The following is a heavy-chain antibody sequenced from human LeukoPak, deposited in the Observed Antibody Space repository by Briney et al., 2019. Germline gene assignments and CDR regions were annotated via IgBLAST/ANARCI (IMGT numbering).Heavy chain of an antibody. V-gene: IGHV3-23*01. Sequence: GGSLRLSCAASGFTFNFYDMSGVPHAPRRGLEWVSGVICLGRRGYYADYVNDRYTIYRDNSNTTEHLQINRLRAEDTAVYYCAERGGYDSGGYYGAFDYWGQGTVVTVSS. CDR3: AERGGYDSGGYYGAFDY. CDR2: VICLGRRG. J-gene: IGHJ4*02. D-gene: IGHD3-22*01. CDR1: GFTFNFYD.